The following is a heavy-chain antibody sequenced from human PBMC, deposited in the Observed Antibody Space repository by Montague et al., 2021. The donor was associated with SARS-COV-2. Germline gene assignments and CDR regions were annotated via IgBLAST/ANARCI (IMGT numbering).Heavy chain of an antibody. CDR3: ARDLGDRDGGFDY. CDR2: MKSSGST. V-gene: IGHV4-59*01. CDR1: DVSINNYS. Sequence: SETLSLTCTVSDVSINNYSRGWIRQAPGKGLEWIGYMKSSGSTNYKPSLKSRVTISVDTSKKQVSLKMISVTAAGTAVYYCARDLGDRDGGFDYWGQGTPVTVSS. J-gene: IGHJ4*02. D-gene: IGHD3-16*01.